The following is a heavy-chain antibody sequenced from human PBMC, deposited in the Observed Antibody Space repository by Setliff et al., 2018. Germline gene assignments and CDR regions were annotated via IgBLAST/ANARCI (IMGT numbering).Heavy chain of an antibody. Sequence: GESLKISCAASGFTFSGYSMSWVRQTPGKGLEWVSTISGGGDSTYYADTVMGRVTISRDNSKNSLFLQMNSLRVDDTAIYYCAKDGVGPTFTYFFDYWGQGSQVTVSS. CDR1: GFTFSGYS. V-gene: IGHV3-23*01. CDR2: ISGGGDST. CDR3: AKDGVGPTFTYFFDY. J-gene: IGHJ4*02. D-gene: IGHD1-26*01.